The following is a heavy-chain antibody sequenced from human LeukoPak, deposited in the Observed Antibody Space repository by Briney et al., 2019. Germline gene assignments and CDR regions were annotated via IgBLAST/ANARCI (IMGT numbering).Heavy chain of an antibody. D-gene: IGHD1-26*01. Sequence: GGSLRLSCAASGFTFIYAWMTWVRQAPGKGLQWVGRIGNKASRYTTEYAASVKGRFTISRDDSKNSLYLQMNSLKTEDTALYYCTRGYSGRSAYAFDIWGQGTMVTVSS. V-gene: IGHV3-72*01. CDR1: GFTFIYAW. CDR2: IGNKASRYTT. CDR3: TRGYSGRSAYAFDI. J-gene: IGHJ3*02.